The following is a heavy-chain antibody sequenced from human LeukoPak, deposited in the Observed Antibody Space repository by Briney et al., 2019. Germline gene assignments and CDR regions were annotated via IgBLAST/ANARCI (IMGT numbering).Heavy chain of an antibody. Sequence: GGSLRLSCAASGFAFGVHAMSWVRQAPGKGPEWVATIGSGADLFYAESVKGRFTISRDDPRNTLWLQMNSLRAEDTALYYCAKDWTPHNRVYDCFDLWGQGTQVTVSS. CDR3: AKDWTPHNRVYDCFDL. V-gene: IGHV3-23*01. J-gene: IGHJ4*02. D-gene: IGHD3-16*01. CDR2: IGSGADL. CDR1: GFAFGVHA.